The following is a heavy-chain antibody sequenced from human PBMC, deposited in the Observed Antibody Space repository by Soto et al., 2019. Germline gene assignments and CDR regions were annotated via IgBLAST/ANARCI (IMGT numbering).Heavy chain of an antibody. D-gene: IGHD4-17*01. CDR2: ISGSGGST. J-gene: IGHJ6*03. V-gene: IGHV3-23*01. CDR3: AKAYPVPTVYYYYYMDV. CDR1: GFTFSSYA. Sequence: EVQLLESGGGLVQPGGSLRLSCAASGFTFSSYAMSWVRQAPGKGLEWVSAISGSGGSTYYADSVKGRFTISSDNSKNPLYLQMSSLRAEDTAVYYCAKAYPVPTVYYYYYMDVWGNGTTVTVSS.